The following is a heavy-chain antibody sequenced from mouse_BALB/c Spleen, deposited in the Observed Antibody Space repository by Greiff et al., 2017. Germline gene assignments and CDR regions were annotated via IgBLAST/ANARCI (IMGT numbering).Heavy chain of an antibody. Sequence: EVKLMESGGGLVKPGGSLKLSCAASGFTFSSYAMSWVRQTPEKRLEWVASISSGGSTYYPDSVKGRFTISRDNARNILYLQMSSLRSEDTAMYYCARGQGATVVATDYWGQGTTLTVSS. CDR2: ISSGGST. V-gene: IGHV5-6-5*01. J-gene: IGHJ2*01. D-gene: IGHD1-1*01. CDR1: GFTFSSYA. CDR3: ARGQGATVVATDY.